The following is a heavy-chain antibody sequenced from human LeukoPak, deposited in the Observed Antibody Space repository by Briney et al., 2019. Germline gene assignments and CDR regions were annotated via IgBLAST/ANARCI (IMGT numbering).Heavy chain of an antibody. J-gene: IGHJ5*02. CDR2: ISGSGGST. CDR3: AKHPPLFYDILTGYLDLNWFDP. CDR1: GFTFSSYS. V-gene: IGHV3-23*01. Sequence: GGSLRLSCAASGFTFSSYSMNWVRQAPGKGLEWVSAISGSGGSTYYADSVKGRFTISRDNSKNTLYLQMNSLRAEDTAVYYCAKHPPLFYDILTGYLDLNWFDPWGQGTLVTVSS. D-gene: IGHD3-9*01.